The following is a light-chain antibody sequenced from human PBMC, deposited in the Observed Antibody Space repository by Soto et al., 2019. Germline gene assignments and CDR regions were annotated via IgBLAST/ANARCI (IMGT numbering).Light chain of an antibody. CDR2: DTS. CDR3: QQRSNWPPIFT. V-gene: IGKV3-11*01. J-gene: IGKJ3*01. CDR1: RSVSRY. Sequence: EIVLTQSPATLSLSPGDRATLSCRASRSVSRYLAWYQQKSGQAPRLLIYDTSNRATGIPARFSGSGSGTDFTLTISSLEPEDFAVYYCQQRSNWPPIFTFGPGTKVDIK.